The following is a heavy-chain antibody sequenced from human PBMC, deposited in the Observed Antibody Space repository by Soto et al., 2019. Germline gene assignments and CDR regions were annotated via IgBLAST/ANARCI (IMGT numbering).Heavy chain of an antibody. CDR1: GYTFTSYA. Sequence: ASVKVSCKASGYTFTSYAMHWVRQAPGQRLEWMGWINAGNGNTKYSQKFQGRVTITRDTSASTAYMELSSLRSEDTAVYYCARATMVRGVIQQYYYYGMDVWGQGTTVTVS. CDR2: INAGNGNT. D-gene: IGHD3-10*01. J-gene: IGHJ6*02. V-gene: IGHV1-3*01. CDR3: ARATMVRGVIQQYYYYGMDV.